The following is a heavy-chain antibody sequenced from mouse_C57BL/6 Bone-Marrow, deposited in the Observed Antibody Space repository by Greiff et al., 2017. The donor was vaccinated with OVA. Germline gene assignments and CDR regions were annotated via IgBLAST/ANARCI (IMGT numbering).Heavy chain of an antibody. CDR1: GYTFTSYW. V-gene: IGHV1-64*01. CDR3: ARGDYWFAY. CDR2: IHPNSGST. Sequence: VQLQQPGAELVKPGASVKLSCKASGYTFTSYWMHWVKQRPGQGLEWIGMIHPNSGSTNYNEKLKSKATLTVDKSSSTAYMQLSSLTSEDSAVYYCARGDYWFAYWGQGTLVTVSA. D-gene: IGHD2-4*01. J-gene: IGHJ3*01.